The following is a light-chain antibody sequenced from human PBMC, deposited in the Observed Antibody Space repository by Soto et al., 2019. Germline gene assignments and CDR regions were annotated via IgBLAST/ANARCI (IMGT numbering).Light chain of an antibody. CDR3: QQTYINPPET. CDR1: QYINTY. Sequence: DIQLTQSPASLSASVTDRVNITCRASQYINTYLNWYQQKPGKAPKLLIYGASSLHSGVPPRFSGSGFGTDFTLTISSLQPEDFATYFCQQTYINPPETLGPGTKVDIK. J-gene: IGKJ3*01. CDR2: GAS. V-gene: IGKV1-39*01.